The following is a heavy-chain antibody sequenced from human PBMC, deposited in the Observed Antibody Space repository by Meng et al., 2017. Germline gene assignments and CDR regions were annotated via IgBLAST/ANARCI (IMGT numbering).Heavy chain of an antibody. CDR1: AYTFPSYG. CDR2: ISAYNGNT. CDR3: ARDLKRDHHLGEGGY. D-gene: IGHD3-16*01. Sequence: QCQLVKYGEVVKKPGASVKFSCHADAYTFPSYGISWVRQAPGQGLEWMGWISAYNGNTNYAQKLQGRVTMTTDTSTSTAYMELRSLRSDDTAVYYCARDLKRDHHLGEGGYWGQGTLVTVSS. J-gene: IGHJ4*02. V-gene: IGHV1-18*01.